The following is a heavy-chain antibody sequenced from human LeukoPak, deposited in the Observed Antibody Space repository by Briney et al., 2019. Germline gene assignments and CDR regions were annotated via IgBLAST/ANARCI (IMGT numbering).Heavy chain of an antibody. V-gene: IGHV3-73*01. CDR2: IRSKANSYAT. Sequence: PGGSLRLSCAASGFTLRSYTMNWVRQASGKGLEWVGRIRSKANSYATAYAASVKGRFTISRDDSKNTAYLQMNSLKTEDTAVYYCTRGRGIAVAGTELDYWGQGTLVTVSS. J-gene: IGHJ4*02. CDR1: GFTLRSYT. CDR3: TRGRGIAVAGTELDY. D-gene: IGHD6-19*01.